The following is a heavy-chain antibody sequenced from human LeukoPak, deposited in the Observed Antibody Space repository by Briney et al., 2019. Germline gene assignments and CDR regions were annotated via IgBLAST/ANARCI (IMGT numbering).Heavy chain of an antibody. V-gene: IGHV4-31*03. Sequence: SQTLSLTCTVSSGSISSGAYYWSWVRHHPGKALEWIGYIYYTGSTYYNPSLKSRITISVDTSDNQFSLKLSSVTAADTAVYYCARGDRGDQLLSLWGQGTLVTVSS. CDR3: ARGDRGDQLLSL. CDR2: IYYTGST. D-gene: IGHD2-2*01. CDR1: SGSISSGAYY. J-gene: IGHJ4*02.